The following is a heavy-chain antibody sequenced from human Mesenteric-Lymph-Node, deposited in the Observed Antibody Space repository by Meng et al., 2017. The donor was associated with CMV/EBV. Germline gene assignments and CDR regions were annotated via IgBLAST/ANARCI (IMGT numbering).Heavy chain of an antibody. CDR3: AARPGIAVAGLDY. V-gene: IGHV1-3*01. CDR2: INAGNGNT. J-gene: IGHJ4*02. D-gene: IGHD6-19*01. Sequence: CKASGYTFTSYAMHWVRQAPGQRLEWMGWINAGNGNTKYSQKFQGRVTITGDTSASTAYMELSSLRSEDTAVYYCAARPGIAVAGLDYWGQGTLVTVSS. CDR1: GYTFTSYA.